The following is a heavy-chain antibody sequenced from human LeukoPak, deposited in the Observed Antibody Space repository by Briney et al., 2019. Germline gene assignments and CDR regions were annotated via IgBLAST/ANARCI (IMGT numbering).Heavy chain of an antibody. D-gene: IGHD5-24*01. CDR1: GFNFITAA. Sequence: GGSLRLSCAASGFNFITAAMTWVRQAPGKGLEWVSLIGSSGGSTYYADSVKGRFTISRNNFNHTLSLQMNSLRVEDTAIYYCVKDIQLSTWGLGTMVTVSS. V-gene: IGHV3-23*01. CDR3: VKDIQLST. J-gene: IGHJ3*01. CDR2: IGSSGGST.